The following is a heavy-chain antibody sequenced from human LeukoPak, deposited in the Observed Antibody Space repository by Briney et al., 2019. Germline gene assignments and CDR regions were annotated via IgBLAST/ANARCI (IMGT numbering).Heavy chain of an antibody. CDR2: IKSKTDGGTT. CDR3: TTAPTGIAVAGPLDY. Sequence: GGSLRLSCAASGXTFSNAWMSWVRQAPGKGLEWVGRIKSKTDGGTTDYAAPVKGRFTISRDDSKNTLYLQMNSLKTEDTAVYYCTTAPTGIAVAGPLDYWGQGTLVTVSS. CDR1: GXTFSNAW. D-gene: IGHD6-19*01. V-gene: IGHV3-15*01. J-gene: IGHJ4*02.